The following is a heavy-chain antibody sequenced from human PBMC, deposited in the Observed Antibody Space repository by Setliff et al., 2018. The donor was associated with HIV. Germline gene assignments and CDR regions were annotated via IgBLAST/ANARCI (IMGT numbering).Heavy chain of an antibody. CDR3: ARDYTKWELYYGMDA. J-gene: IGHJ6*02. V-gene: IGHV3-73*01. Sequence: PGGSLRLSCAASGFTFSGSAMHWVRQASGKGLEWVGRILDKANSYATAYAASLEGRFTISRDDSKNTAYLQMSSLKTEDTAVYYCARDYTKWELYYGMDAWGQGTTVTVSS. CDR1: GFTFSGSA. CDR2: ILDKANSYAT. D-gene: IGHD1-26*01.